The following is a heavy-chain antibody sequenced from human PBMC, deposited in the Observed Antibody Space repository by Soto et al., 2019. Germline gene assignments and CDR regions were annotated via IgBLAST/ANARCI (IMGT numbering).Heavy chain of an antibody. CDR2: IIPILGIA. D-gene: IGHD6-13*01. CDR3: ARGVVSSSWYYEDDY. Sequence: QVQLVQSGAEVKKPGSSVKVSCKASGGTFSSYTISWVRQAPGQGLEWMGRIIPILGIANYAQKFQGRVTIXXDXSXXTADMELSSLRSEDTAVYYCARGVVSSSWYYEDDYWGQGTLVTVSS. V-gene: IGHV1-69*02. J-gene: IGHJ4*02. CDR1: GGTFSSYT.